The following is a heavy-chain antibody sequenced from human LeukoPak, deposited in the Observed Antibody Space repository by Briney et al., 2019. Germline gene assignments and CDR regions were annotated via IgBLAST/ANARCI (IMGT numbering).Heavy chain of an antibody. CDR3: ARLANTIAAAAPFDY. V-gene: IGHV3-21*01. J-gene: IGHJ4*02. CDR1: GFTFSSYS. CDR2: ISSSSSYI. Sequence: PGGSLRLSCAASGFTFSSYSMNWVRRAPGKGLEWVSSISSSSSYIYYADSVKGRFTISRDNAKNSLYLQMNSLRAEDTAVYYCARLANTIAAAAPFDYWGQGTLVTVSS. D-gene: IGHD6-13*01.